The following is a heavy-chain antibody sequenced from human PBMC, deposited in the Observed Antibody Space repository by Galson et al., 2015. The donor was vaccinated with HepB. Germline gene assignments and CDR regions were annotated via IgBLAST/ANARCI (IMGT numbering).Heavy chain of an antibody. Sequence: SETLSLTCTVSGDSISSYYWSWIRQPPGKGLEWIAFISYSGSTKHNPSLKSRVSISVDTSKNQFSLKLSSVTAADTAVYYGARLQVGPTTDYFDYWGQGTLVTVSS. D-gene: IGHD1-26*01. CDR2: ISYSGST. CDR3: ARLQVGPTTDYFDY. J-gene: IGHJ4*02. CDR1: GDSISSYY. V-gene: IGHV4-59*08.